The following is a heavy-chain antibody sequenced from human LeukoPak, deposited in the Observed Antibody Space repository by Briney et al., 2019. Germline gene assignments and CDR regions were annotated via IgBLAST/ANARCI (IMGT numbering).Heavy chain of an antibody. D-gene: IGHD2-2*01. CDR1: GYTFTSYG. V-gene: IGHV1-18*01. CDR3: ARDLGCSSTSCHTHSPSDGMDV. CDR2: ISAYNGNT. J-gene: IGHJ6*02. Sequence: ASVKVSCKASGYTFTSYGISWVRQAPGQGLEWMGWISAYNGNTNYAQKLQGSVTMTTDTSTSTAYMELRSLRSDDTAVYYCARDLGCSSTSCHTHSPSDGMDVWGQGTTVTVSS.